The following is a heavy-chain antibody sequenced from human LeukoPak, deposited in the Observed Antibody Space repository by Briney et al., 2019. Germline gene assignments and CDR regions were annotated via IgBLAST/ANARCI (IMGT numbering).Heavy chain of an antibody. CDR1: GFTFNTYS. CDR2: VSSSGTSI. V-gene: IGHV3-21*01. CDR3: AREGHSSPRVYCGVDV. D-gene: IGHD3-3*02. J-gene: IGHJ6*02. Sequence: GGSLRLSCAASGFTFNTYSMNWVRQAPGRGLEWVSYVSSSGTSIYYADSVQGRFTISRDNAVNSLFLQMNALTAEDTAVCYCAREGHSSPRVYCGVDVWGQGTTVTVSS.